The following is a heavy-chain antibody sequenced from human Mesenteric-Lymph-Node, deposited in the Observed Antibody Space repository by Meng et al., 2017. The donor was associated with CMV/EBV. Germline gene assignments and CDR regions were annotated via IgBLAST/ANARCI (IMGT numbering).Heavy chain of an antibody. CDR3: GRGEYGWQRHDRHF. V-gene: IGHV3-23*01. J-gene: IGHJ4*02. CDR1: GFTFSSYA. CDR2: IGSGGDT. D-gene: IGHD6-19*01. Sequence: CAASGFTFSSYAISWVRQAPGKGLEWVSAIGSGGDTHYADSVMGRFTISRDNSKNTLHLQMNSLRVEDTALYYCGRGEYGWQRHDRHFWGQGILVTVSS.